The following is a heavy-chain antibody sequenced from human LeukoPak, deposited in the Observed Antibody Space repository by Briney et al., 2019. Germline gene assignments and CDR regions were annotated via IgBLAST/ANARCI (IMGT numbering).Heavy chain of an antibody. CDR3: ARDHRYAFDN. V-gene: IGHV3-48*01. CDR1: GFNFIDYS. J-gene: IGHJ4*01. Sequence: GGSLRLSCAASGFNFIDYSMNWVREAPGKGLEWISYIGISSGNTKYADSVKGRFTISRDKARNSLYLQMNSLRVEDTAVYYCARDHRYAFDNWGHGTLVTVSS. CDR2: IGISSGNT. D-gene: IGHD5-12*01.